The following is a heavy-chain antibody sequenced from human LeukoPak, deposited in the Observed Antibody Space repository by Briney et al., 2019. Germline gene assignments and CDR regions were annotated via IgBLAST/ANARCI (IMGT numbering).Heavy chain of an antibody. CDR2: INHSGST. D-gene: IGHD3-9*01. J-gene: IGHJ5*02. V-gene: IGHV4-34*01. CDR3: ARADYDILRGNWFDP. CDR1: GGSFSGYY. Sequence: SETLSLTCAVYGGSFSGYYWSWIRQPPGKGLEWIGEINHSGSTNYNPSLKSQVTISVDTSKNQFSLKLSSVTAADTAVYYCARADYDILRGNWFDPWGQGTLVTVSS.